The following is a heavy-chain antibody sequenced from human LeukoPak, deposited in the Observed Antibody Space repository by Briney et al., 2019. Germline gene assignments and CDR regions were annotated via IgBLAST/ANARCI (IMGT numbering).Heavy chain of an antibody. CDR3: TTRPHYVSGSYIFDY. CDR2: IKSKTDGGTT. D-gene: IGHD3-10*01. J-gene: IGHJ4*02. Sequence: KPGGSLRLSCAASGFTFSNAWMTWVRQAPGKGLEWVGRIKSKTDGGTTDYAAPVKGRFTISRDDSKNTLYLQMNGLKTEDTAVYYCTTRPHYVSGSYIFDYWGQGTLVTVSS. CDR1: GFTFSNAW. V-gene: IGHV3-15*01.